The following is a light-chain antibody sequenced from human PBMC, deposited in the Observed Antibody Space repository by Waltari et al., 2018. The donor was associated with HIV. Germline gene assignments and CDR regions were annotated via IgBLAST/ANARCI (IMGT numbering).Light chain of an antibody. CDR1: TADVGGYNY. CDR3: CAYAAGHVSYV. CDR2: VVN. J-gene: IGLJ1*01. V-gene: IGLV2-11*01. Sequence: QSALTQPPSVSGSPGQSVTISCTGTTADVGGYNYVSWYQKYPGKAPKLIIFVVNQRPSGVPVRFSGSRAGSTASLTISGLQTEDEADYWGCAYAAGHVSYVFGSGTAVAVL.